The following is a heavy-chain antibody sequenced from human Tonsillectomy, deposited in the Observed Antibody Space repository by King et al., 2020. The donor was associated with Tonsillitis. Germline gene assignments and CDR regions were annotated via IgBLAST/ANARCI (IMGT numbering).Heavy chain of an antibody. CDR2: ISYDGSNK. CDR1: GFTFSSYG. Sequence: VQLVESGGGVVQPGRSLRLSCAASGFTFSSYGMHWVRQAPGKGLEWVAVISYDGSNKYYADSVKGRFTISRDNSKNTLYMQMNRLRAEDTAVYYCARDEFEINRGRNGDSDAFDIWGQGTMVTVSS. D-gene: IGHD4-17*01. CDR3: ARDEFEINRGRNGDSDAFDI. J-gene: IGHJ3*02. V-gene: IGHV3-33*05.